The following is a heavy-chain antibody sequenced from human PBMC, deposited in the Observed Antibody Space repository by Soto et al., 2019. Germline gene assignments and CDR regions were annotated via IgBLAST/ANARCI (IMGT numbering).Heavy chain of an antibody. CDR1: GGTFSSDA. V-gene: IGHV1-69*01. CDR2: ITPVFESP. Sequence: VQLLQSGAEVKQPGSSVKVACKISGGTFSSDAISWVRQAPGQGLEWMGGITPVFESPNYAQKFQGRVTITADEATGTACMELSSLRSEDTAVYYCARAIHGYNYRVDFWGQGTTVTVSS. J-gene: IGHJ6*02. CDR3: ARAIHGYNYRVDF. D-gene: IGHD5-18*01.